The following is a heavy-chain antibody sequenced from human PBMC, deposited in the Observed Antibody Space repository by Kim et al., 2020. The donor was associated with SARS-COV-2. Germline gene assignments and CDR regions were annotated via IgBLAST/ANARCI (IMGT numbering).Heavy chain of an antibody. Sequence: SVKVSCKASGFTFTSSAVQWVRQARGQRLEWIGWIVVGSGNTNYAQKFQERVTITRDMSTSTAYMELSSLRSEDTAVYYCAAEDTMVRGLHYYYYGMDVWGQGTTVTVSS. CDR3: AAEDTMVRGLHYYYYGMDV. CDR1: GFTFTSSA. J-gene: IGHJ6*02. CDR2: IVVGSGNT. V-gene: IGHV1-58*01. D-gene: IGHD3-10*01.